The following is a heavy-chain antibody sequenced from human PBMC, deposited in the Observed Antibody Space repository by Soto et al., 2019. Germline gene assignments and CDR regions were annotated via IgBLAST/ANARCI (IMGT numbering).Heavy chain of an antibody. CDR1: GGSISTDNW. D-gene: IGHD5-12*01. CDR3: ARGGRWLFDY. J-gene: IGHJ4*02. V-gene: IGHV4-4*02. Sequence: QVQLQESGPGLVKPSGTLSLTCAVSGGSISTDNWWSWVRQPPGKGLEWVGEIYHSGSTNYNPSLKSRLTISIDKSKDQCSLDVRSVTAADTAVYYCARGGRWLFDYCGQGTLVTVSS. CDR2: IYHSGST.